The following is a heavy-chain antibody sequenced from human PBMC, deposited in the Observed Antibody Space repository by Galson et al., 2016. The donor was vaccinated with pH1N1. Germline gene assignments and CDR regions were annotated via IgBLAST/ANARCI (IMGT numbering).Heavy chain of an antibody. Sequence: SLRLSCAASQLTFGDHYMAWVRQAPGKGLEWISYIGRDGAPIYYAASVRGRFTISRDNAKNSLYLQMNNLRAEDTAVCYCARDAGNQGSGWYYFDCWGQGTLVTVSS. V-gene: IGHV3-11*01. CDR3: ARDAGNQGSGWYYFDC. CDR2: IGRDGAPI. D-gene: IGHD6-19*01. J-gene: IGHJ4*02. CDR1: QLTFGDHY.